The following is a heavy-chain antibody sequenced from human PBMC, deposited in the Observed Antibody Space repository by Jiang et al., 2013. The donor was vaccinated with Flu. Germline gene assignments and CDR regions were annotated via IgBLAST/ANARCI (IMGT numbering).Heavy chain of an antibody. J-gene: IGHJ4*02. CDR2: IYHSGTT. D-gene: IGHD2-2*01. Sequence: LLKPSETLSLTCTVSGGSISSSSYFWDWIRQPPGKGLEWIGTIYHSGTTYYNPSLKSRVTISVDTSKNQFSLELNSVSAADTAVYYCARRMEVPAAIDYWGQGMLVTVSS. V-gene: IGHV4-39*01. CDR3: ARRMEVPAAIDY. CDR1: GGSISSSSYF.